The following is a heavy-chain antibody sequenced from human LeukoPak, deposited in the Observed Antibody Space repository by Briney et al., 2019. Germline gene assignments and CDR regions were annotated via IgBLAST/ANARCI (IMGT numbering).Heavy chain of an antibody. J-gene: IGHJ5*02. Sequence: SETLSLTCTVSGGSISSSTYYWGWIRQPPGKGLEWIGSIYYSGSTYYNPSLRSRVTISVDTSKNQFSLKLSSVTAADTAVYYCARGERGYYNWFDPWGQGTLVTVSS. D-gene: IGHD1-1*01. CDR3: ARGERGYYNWFDP. CDR1: GGSISSSTYY. CDR2: IYYSGST. V-gene: IGHV4-39*07.